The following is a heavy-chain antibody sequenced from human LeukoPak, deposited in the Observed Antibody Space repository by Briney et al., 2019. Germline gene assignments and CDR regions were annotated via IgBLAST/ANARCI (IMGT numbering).Heavy chain of an antibody. CDR2: INPNSGGT. CDR1: GYTFTGYY. CDR3: ARFPSSSSWYDDY. Sequence: ASVKVSCKASGYTFTGYYMHWVRQAPGQGLERMGWINPNSGGTNYAQKFQGRVTMTRDTSISTAYMELSRLRSDDTAVYYCARFPSSSSWYDDYWGQGTPVTVSS. J-gene: IGHJ4*02. V-gene: IGHV1-2*02. D-gene: IGHD6-13*01.